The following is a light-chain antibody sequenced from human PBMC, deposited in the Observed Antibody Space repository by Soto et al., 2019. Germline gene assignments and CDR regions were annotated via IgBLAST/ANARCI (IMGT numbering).Light chain of an antibody. CDR1: QAVNTR. J-gene: IGKJ1*01. CDR3: HQRQSWPRT. V-gene: IGKV3-11*01. CDR2: LAS. Sequence: EIVLTQSPATLSSFPGDRVTLSCRASQAVNTRLAWYQHKPGQAPRLLIYLASNRAAGVPARFSGSGSGPDFTLTISNVEPEDFADYYCHQRQSWPRTFGQGNTVDIK.